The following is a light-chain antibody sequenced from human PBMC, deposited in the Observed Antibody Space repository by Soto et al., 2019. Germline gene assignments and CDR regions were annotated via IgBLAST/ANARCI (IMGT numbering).Light chain of an antibody. Sequence: VLTQSPGTLSLSPGERATLSCRASQSISSIYLAWYQQKPGQTPRLLIYGASTRATGIPDRFSGSGSGPDFTLTISRLEPEDFAVYYCQQYGSSPGTFGQGTKVEIK. CDR2: GAS. CDR3: QQYGSSPGT. V-gene: IGKV3-20*01. CDR1: QSISSIY. J-gene: IGKJ1*01.